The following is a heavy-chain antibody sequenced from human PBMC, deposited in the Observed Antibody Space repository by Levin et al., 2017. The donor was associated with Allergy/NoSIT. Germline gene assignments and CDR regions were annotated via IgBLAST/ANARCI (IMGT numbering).Heavy chain of an antibody. Sequence: SETLSLTCTVSGDSITRGDNYWSWIRQYPGTGLEWIGFISYSGHAHYNPSLKSRLSMSLDTSKNQFSLSLTSVTVADTAVYYCARDECAWFGECYGMDDWGQGTTVIVSS. CDR1: GDSITRGDNY. CDR2: ISYSGHA. J-gene: IGHJ6*02. D-gene: IGHD3-10*01. V-gene: IGHV4-31*03. CDR3: ARDECAWFGECYGMDD.